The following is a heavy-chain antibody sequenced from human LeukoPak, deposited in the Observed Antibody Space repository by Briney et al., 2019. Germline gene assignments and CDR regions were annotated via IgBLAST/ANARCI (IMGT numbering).Heavy chain of an antibody. CDR1: GGSISSSSYY. Sequence: SETLSLTCTVSGGSISSSSYYWGWIRQPPGKGLEWIGSIYYSGSTYYNPSLKSRVTISVDTSKNQFSLKLSSVTAADTAVYYCARQSLEGPPDYWGQGTLVTVSS. V-gene: IGHV4-39*01. CDR2: IYYSGST. CDR3: ARQSLEGPPDY. J-gene: IGHJ4*02. D-gene: IGHD3-3*01.